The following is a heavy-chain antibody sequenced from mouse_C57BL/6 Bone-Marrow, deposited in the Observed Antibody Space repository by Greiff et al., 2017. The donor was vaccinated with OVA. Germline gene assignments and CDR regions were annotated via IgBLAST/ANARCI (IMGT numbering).Heavy chain of an antibody. D-gene: IGHD1-1*01. CDR1: GYSITSGNY. CDR3: AKSTAVVPYYFDY. Sequence: EVQLQESGPGLVKPSQSLSLTCSVTGYSITSGNYWNWIRQLPGNKLEWVCYISYDGSNNYNQSLKNPNTITVYPTKNKFFLKLNTVTTEDTAAYYGAKSTAVVPYYFDYWGQGTTLTVSS. V-gene: IGHV3-6*01. CDR2: ISYDGSN. J-gene: IGHJ2*01.